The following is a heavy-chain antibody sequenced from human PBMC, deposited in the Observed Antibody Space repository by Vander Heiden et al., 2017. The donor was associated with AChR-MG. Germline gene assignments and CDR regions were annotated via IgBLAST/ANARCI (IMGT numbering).Heavy chain of an antibody. J-gene: IGHJ4*02. Sequence: QVQLVESGGGVVQPGRSLRVSCAASGLTFSSYGMHSVRQAPGKGLELVATISYDGSNKSYGDSGKGRFTISRDNSKSTLFLQMNSLRAEDTAVYYCAKGVGREVSDYDYGFGDYWGQGTLVTVS. V-gene: IGHV3-30*18. CDR2: ISYDGSNK. CDR1: GLTFSSYG. D-gene: IGHD5-12*01. CDR3: AKGVGREVSDYDYGFGDY.